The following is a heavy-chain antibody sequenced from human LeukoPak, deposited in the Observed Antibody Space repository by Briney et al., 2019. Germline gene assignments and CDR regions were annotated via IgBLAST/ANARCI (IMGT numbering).Heavy chain of an antibody. CDR1: GFTFDDYG. CDR2: IYTSGST. CDR3: ARARYNGNWFDP. Sequence: GSLRLSCAASGFTFDDYGMSWVRQAPGKGLEWIGRIYTSGSTNYNPSLKSRVTMSVDTSKNQFSLKLSSVTAADTAVYYCARARYNGNWFDPWGQGTLVTVSS. V-gene: IGHV4-59*10. D-gene: IGHD1-14*01. J-gene: IGHJ5*02.